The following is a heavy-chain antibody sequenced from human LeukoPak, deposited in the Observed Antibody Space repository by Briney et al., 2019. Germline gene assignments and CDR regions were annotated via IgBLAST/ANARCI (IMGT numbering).Heavy chain of an antibody. CDR1: GFTFSSYH. CDR2: IWYDGSYK. J-gene: IGHJ4*02. Sequence: GGSLRLSCAASGFTFSSYHMNWVRQAPGKGLEWVAVIWYDGSYKYYADSVRGRFTISRDNSKNTLFLQMNSLKAEDTAVYYCTTGTWIQLWVPDYWGQGTLVTVSS. D-gene: IGHD5-18*01. V-gene: IGHV3-33*08. CDR3: TTGTWIQLWVPDY.